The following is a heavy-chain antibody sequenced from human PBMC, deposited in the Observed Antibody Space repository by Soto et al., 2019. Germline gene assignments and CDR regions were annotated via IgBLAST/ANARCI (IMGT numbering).Heavy chain of an antibody. D-gene: IGHD4-17*01. Sequence: ASVKVSCKASGFTFTSSAVQWVRQARGQRLEWIGWIVVGSGNTNYAQKFQERVTITRDMSTSTAYMELSSLRSEDTAVYYCAADSRETVTTFDYWGQGTLVTVSS. J-gene: IGHJ4*02. CDR1: GFTFTSSA. CDR2: IVVGSGNT. V-gene: IGHV1-58*01. CDR3: AADSRETVTTFDY.